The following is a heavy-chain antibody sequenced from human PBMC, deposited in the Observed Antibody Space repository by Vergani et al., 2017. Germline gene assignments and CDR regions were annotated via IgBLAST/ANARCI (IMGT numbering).Heavy chain of an antibody. J-gene: IGHJ6*02. CDR3: NRDMHYYDSSGYYIGLRYYYCMDV. V-gene: IGHV3-49*05. D-gene: IGHD3-22*01. CDR1: GFTFGDYA. Sequence: EVQLVESGGGLVKPGRSLRLSCTASGFTFGDYAMSWFRQAPGKGLEWVGFIRSKAYGGTTEYAESVKGRFTISRDDSKSIAYLQMNSLKTEDTAVYYCNRDMHYYDSSGYYIGLRYYYCMDVWGQGTTVTVSS. CDR2: IRSKAYGGTT.